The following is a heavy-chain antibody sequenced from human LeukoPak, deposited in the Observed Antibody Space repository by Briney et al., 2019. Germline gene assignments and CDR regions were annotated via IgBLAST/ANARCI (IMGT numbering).Heavy chain of an antibody. V-gene: IGHV1-46*01. Sequence: ASVKVSCKASGYTFTPNFVHWVRQAPGQGLEWMGIITPSGDATSYAQKFQGRVVMTRDTSTRAVYMDLSSPRSEDTAVYYCATTAGTAYDALDIWGQGTRVTVSS. CDR3: ATTAGTAYDALDI. D-gene: IGHD6-13*01. J-gene: IGHJ3*02. CDR1: GYTFTPNF. CDR2: ITPSGDAT.